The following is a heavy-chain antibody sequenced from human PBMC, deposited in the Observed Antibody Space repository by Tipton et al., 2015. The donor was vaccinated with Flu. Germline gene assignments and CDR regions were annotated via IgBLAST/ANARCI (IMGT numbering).Heavy chain of an antibody. D-gene: IGHD3-10*01. J-gene: IGHJ4*02. CDR1: GGPISSGGDY. CDR2: IYYIGST. CDR3: ATTTYFYGSGSHDY. Sequence: TLSLTCTVSGGPISSGGDYWSWIRQHPGEGLEWIGHIYYIGSTYYNPSLKSRVAISLDTFKNQFSLKLTSVTAADTAVYYCATTTYFYGSGSHDYWGQGTLVTVSS. V-gene: IGHV4-31*03.